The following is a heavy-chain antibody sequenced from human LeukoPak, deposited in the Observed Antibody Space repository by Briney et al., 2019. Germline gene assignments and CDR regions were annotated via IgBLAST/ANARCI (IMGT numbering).Heavy chain of an antibody. CDR2: TSYDGSNK. CDR3: AKDLHGGYDLALYYYYYGMDV. J-gene: IGHJ6*02. D-gene: IGHD5-12*01. Sequence: GGSLRLSCAASGFTFSSYGMHWVRQAPGKGLEWVAVTSYDGSNKYYADSVKGRFTISRDNSKNTLYLQMNSLRAEDTAVYYCAKDLHGGYDLALYYYYYGMDVWGQGTTVTVSS. V-gene: IGHV3-30*18. CDR1: GFTFSSYG.